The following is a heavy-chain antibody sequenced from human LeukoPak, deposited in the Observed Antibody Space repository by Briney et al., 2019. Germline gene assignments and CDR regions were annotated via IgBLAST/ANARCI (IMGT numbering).Heavy chain of an antibody. D-gene: IGHD3-10*01. CDR2: INPNSGGT. Sequence: GASVKVSCKASGYTFTGYYMHWVRQAPGQGLEWMGWINPNSGGTNYAQKFQGRVTMTRDTSISTAYMELSRLRSDDTAVYYCAREQVMVRGVMNYYYYYYMDVWGKGTTVTISS. V-gene: IGHV1-2*02. CDR3: AREQVMVRGVMNYYYYYYMDV. CDR1: GYTFTGYY. J-gene: IGHJ6*03.